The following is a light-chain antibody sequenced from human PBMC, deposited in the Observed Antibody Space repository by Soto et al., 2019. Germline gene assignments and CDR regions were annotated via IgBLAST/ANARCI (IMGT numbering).Light chain of an antibody. V-gene: IGLV2-14*03. CDR3: SSNTATNPPKMV. CDR2: DVS. CDR1: SSDVGGYNY. J-gene: IGLJ1*01. Sequence: QSALTQPASVSGSPGQSITISCTGTSSDVGGYNYVSWYQHHPGKAPKLMIYDVSNRPSGVSIRFSGSKSDNTASLTISGLQREEGADYPCSSNTATNPPKMVFGPGTKVTVL.